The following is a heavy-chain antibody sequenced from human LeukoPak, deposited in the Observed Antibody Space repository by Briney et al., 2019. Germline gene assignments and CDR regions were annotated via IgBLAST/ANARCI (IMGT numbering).Heavy chain of an antibody. Sequence: GGSLILSCAPSGFTFDDYYMSWIRQAPGKGLEWVSYISSIGSTKHYADSVKGRFTISRDNAKNSLYLQMNSLRAEDTAVYYCARDFSYGESTPTGYWGQGTLVTVSS. J-gene: IGHJ4*02. V-gene: IGHV3-11*01. D-gene: IGHD1-26*01. CDR3: ARDFSYGESTPTGY. CDR1: GFTFDDYY. CDR2: ISSIGSTK.